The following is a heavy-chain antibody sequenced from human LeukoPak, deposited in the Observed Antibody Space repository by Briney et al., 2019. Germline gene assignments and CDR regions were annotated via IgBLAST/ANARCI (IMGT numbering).Heavy chain of an antibody. CDR3: VGEKNYWGTPY. D-gene: IGHD1-7*01. Sequence: SETLSLTCTVSGDSLSTYSWSWLRQPPGKGLEYIGDIYYSGSTNYNPSLKSRVTMSVDTSKNQFSLKLNSVTAADTAVYYCVGEKNYWGTPYWGQGTLVTVSS. V-gene: IGHV4-59*08. J-gene: IGHJ4*02. CDR1: GDSLSTYS. CDR2: IYYSGST.